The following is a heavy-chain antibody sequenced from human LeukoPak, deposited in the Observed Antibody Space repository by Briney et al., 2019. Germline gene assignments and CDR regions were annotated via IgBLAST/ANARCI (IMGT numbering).Heavy chain of an antibody. V-gene: IGHV4-59*01. CDR2: IYYSGST. D-gene: IGHD3-22*01. CDR3: ARDSKDSSGYYSLFDY. J-gene: IGHJ4*02. CDR1: GASISTYY. Sequence: TSETLSLTCTVSGASISTYYWSWIRQPPGKGLEWIGYIYYSGSTNYNPSLKSRVTISVDTSKNQFSLKLSSVTAADTAVYYCARDSKDSSGYYSLFDYWGQGTLVTVSS.